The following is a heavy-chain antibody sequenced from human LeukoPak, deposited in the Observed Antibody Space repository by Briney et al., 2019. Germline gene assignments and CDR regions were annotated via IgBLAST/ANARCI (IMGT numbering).Heavy chain of an antibody. CDR1: GGSFSGYY. D-gene: IGHD1-26*01. V-gene: IGHV4-34*01. Sequence: PSETLSLTCAVYGGSFSGYYWSWIRQPPGKGLEWIGEINHSGSTNYNPSLKSRVTISVDTSKNQFSLKLSSVTAADTAVYYWAGGSRVGFFRSKPFGPWGQGTLGTVPS. J-gene: IGHJ5*02. CDR3: AGGSRVGFFRSKPFGP. CDR2: INHSGST.